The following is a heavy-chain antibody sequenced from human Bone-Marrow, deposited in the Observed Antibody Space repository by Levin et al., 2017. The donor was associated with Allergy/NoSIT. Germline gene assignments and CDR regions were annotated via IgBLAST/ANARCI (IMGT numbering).Heavy chain of an antibody. V-gene: IGHV3-73*01. CDR1: GFTFSDSA. Sequence: GGSLRLSCAASGFTFSDSAIHWVRQASGKGLEWVGRIRSKANNYATAYAASLKGRWTISRDESKSTAYLQMNSLKTEDTAVYYCTRYYDSSGSLQHYWGQGTLVTVSS. CDR2: IRSKANNYAT. CDR3: TRYYDSSGSLQHY. J-gene: IGHJ4*02. D-gene: IGHD3-22*01.